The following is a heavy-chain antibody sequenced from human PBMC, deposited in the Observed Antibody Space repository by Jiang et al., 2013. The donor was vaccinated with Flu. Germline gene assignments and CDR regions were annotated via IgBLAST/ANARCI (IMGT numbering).Heavy chain of an antibody. CDR2: IYWNDDK. V-gene: IGHV2-5*01. CDR3: GHSPAGYFDY. Sequence: VKPTQTLTLTCTFSGFSLTTSAVGVGWIRQPPGKALEWLALIYWNDDKRYSPSLKTRLTITKDTSKNQVVLTMINMDPVDTGTYYCGHSPAGYFDYWGQGSLVTVSS. CDR1: GFSLTTSAVG. J-gene: IGHJ4*02.